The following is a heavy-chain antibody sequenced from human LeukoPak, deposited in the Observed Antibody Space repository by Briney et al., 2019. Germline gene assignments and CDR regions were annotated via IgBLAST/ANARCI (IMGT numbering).Heavy chain of an antibody. V-gene: IGHV3-74*01. J-gene: IGHJ2*01. CDR2: INSDGSST. Sequence: GGSLRLSCAASGFTFSNAWMSWVRQAPGKGLVWVSRINSDGSSTSYADSVKGRFTISRDNAKNTLYLQMNSLRAEDTAMYYCARGSDCSGGSCYSYWYFDLWGRGTLVTVSS. D-gene: IGHD2-15*01. CDR1: GFTFSNAW. CDR3: ARGSDCSGGSCYSYWYFDL.